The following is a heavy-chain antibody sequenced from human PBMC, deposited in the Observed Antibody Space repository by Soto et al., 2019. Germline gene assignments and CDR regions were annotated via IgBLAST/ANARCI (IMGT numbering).Heavy chain of an antibody. V-gene: IGHV1-2*04. CDR2: INPNSGGT. Sequence: ASVKVSCKAPGYTFTGYYMHWVRQAPGQGLEWMGWINPNSGGTNYAQKFQGWVTMTRDTSISTAYMELSRLRSDDTAVYYCARGGEYYDSSHPSRAFDIWGQGTMVTVSS. CDR3: ARGGEYYDSSHPSRAFDI. D-gene: IGHD3-22*01. J-gene: IGHJ3*02. CDR1: GYTFTGYY.